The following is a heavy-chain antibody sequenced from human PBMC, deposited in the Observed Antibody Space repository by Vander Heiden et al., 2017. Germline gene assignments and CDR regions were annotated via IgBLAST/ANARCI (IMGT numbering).Heavy chain of an antibody. Sequence: EVQLVESGGGLVKPGGSLRLSCSASGFTFSTYRMNWVRQAPGKGLEWVSSISGSSSDTSYTDSVKGRFTISRDNAKNSLYLQMNSLRAEDTAVYYCARVRGGYTFDIWGQGTMVTVSS. CDR2: ISGSSSDT. CDR1: GFTFSTYR. CDR3: ARVRGGYTFDI. D-gene: IGHD3-10*01. V-gene: IGHV3-21*01. J-gene: IGHJ3*02.